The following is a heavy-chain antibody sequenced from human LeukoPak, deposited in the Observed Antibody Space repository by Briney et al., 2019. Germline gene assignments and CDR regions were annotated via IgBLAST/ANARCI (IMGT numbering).Heavy chain of an antibody. CDR1: GASISSSDYY. D-gene: IGHD6-13*01. V-gene: IGHV4-39*02. Sequence: SETLSLTCTVSGASISSSDYYWGWIRQPPGKGLEWVGSIYYNSGTTQYNPSLESRVTISVDTSKNQFSLRLSSVTAADTAVYYCARDDGSSWPGDYWGQGTLVTVSS. J-gene: IGHJ4*02. CDR3: ARDDGSSWPGDY. CDR2: IYYNSGTT.